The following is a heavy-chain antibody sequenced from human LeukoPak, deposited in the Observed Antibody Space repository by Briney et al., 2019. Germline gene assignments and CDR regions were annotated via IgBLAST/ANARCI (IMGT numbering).Heavy chain of an antibody. J-gene: IGHJ6*03. D-gene: IGHD4-11*01. CDR1: AYMFINYN. CDR3: ARGPNYSNFGSAYYYYMDV. Sequence: SVKVSCKASAYMFINYNIYWVRQASEQALKWMEWMNPQSGNTGYAQKFRGRVTITRDTSITTAYMELSCLRSEDTAVYYCARGPNYSNFGSAYYYYMDVWGKGTTVTASS. V-gene: IGHV1-8*03. CDR2: MNPQSGNT.